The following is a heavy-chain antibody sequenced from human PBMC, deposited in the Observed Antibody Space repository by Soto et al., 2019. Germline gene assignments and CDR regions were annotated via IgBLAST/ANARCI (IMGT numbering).Heavy chain of an antibody. CDR2: INPNSGGT. D-gene: IGHD5-18*01. CDR3: ARAVDTAMVIRFDY. CDR1: GYTFTGYY. J-gene: IGHJ4*02. V-gene: IGHV1-2*04. Sequence: ASVKVSCKVSGYTFTGYYMHWVRQAPGQGLEWMGWINPNSGGTNYAQKFQGWVTMTRDTSISTAYMELSRLRSDDTAVYYCARAVDTAMVIRFDYWGQGTLVTVSS.